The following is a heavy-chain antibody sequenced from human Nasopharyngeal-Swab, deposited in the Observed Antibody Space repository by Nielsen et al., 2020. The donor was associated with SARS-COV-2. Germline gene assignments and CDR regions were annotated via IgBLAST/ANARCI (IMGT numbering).Heavy chain of an antibody. D-gene: IGHD6-19*01. V-gene: IGHV3-30-3*01. CDR2: ISYDGSSK. J-gene: IGHJ4*02. CDR3: ARAYTNNGWGHFDH. CDR1: GFTFSNFA. Sequence: GESLKISCAASGFTFSNFAMHWVRQAPGKGLEWVAVISYDGSSKYDADSVRGRLTVSRDNSINTLYLQMSSLKIEDTAVYYCARAYTNNGWGHFDHWGQGTLVTVSS.